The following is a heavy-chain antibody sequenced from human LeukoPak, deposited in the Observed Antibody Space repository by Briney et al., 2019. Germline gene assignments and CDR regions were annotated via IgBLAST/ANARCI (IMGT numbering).Heavy chain of an antibody. CDR2: INSDGSST. V-gene: IGHV3-23*01. D-gene: IGHD2-21*02. Sequence: GGSLRLSCAASGFTFSSYAMSWVRQAPGKGLVWVSRINSDGSSTSYADSVKGRFTISRDNSKNTLYLEMRSLRAEDTAFYFCARGTLRWCSRGACYPLDYWGQGIQVTVSS. CDR1: GFTFSSYA. CDR3: ARGTLRWCSRGACYPLDY. J-gene: IGHJ4*02.